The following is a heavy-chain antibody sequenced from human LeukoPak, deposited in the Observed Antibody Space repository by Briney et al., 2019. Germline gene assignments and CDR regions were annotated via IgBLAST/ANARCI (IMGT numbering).Heavy chain of an antibody. J-gene: IGHJ5*02. Sequence: SGPTLVNPTQTLTLTCTFSGFSLSTSGVGVGWIRQPPGKALERLALIYWNDDKRYSPSLKSRLTITKDTSKNQVVLTMTNMDPVDTATYYCANIGSNIVVVPAFDPWGQGTLVTVSS. CDR1: GFSLSTSGVG. CDR3: ANIGSNIVVVPAFDP. V-gene: IGHV2-5*01. CDR2: IYWNDDK. D-gene: IGHD2-2*01.